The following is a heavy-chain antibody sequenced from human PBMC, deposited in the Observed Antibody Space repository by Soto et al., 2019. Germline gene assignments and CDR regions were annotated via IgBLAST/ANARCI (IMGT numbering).Heavy chain of an antibody. CDR3: ARRYGASFDY. Sequence: PSDTLSLTCAVYCVSFIGYYWSWIRQPPGKGLEWIGEINHSGSTNYNPSLKSRVTISVDTSKNQFSLKLSSVTAADTAVYYCARRYGASFDYWGQGTLVTVS. J-gene: IGHJ4*02. CDR2: INHSGST. V-gene: IGHV4-34*01. D-gene: IGHD4-17*01. CDR1: CVSFIGYY.